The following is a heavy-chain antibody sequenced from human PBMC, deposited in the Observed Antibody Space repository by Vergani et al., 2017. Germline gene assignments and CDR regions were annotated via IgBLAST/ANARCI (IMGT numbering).Heavy chain of an antibody. D-gene: IGHD2-15*01. V-gene: IGHV3-21*01. J-gene: IGHJ6*02. CDR1: GFTFSSYS. CDR3: ARDSGYCSGGSCYYYGMDG. Sequence: EVQLVESGGGLVKPGGSLRLSCAASGFTFSSYSINWVRQAPGRGLEWVSSITSSSSYIYYADSVKGRFTISRDNAKNSLYLQMNSLRAEDTAVYYCARDSGYCSGGSCYYYGMDGWGQGTTVTVSS. CDR2: ITSSSSYI.